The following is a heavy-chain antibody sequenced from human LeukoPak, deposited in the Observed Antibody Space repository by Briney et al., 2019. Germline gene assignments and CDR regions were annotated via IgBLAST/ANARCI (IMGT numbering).Heavy chain of an antibody. CDR2: ISGSGGST. J-gene: IGHJ3*02. V-gene: IGHV3-23*01. Sequence: GGSLRLSCAASGFTFSSYAMSWVRQAPGKGLEWVSAISGSGGSTYYADSVKGRFTISRDNSQNTLYLQMNSLRAEDTAVYYCAKDREIVVATDAFDIWGQGTMVTVSS. D-gene: IGHD3-22*01. CDR1: GFTFSSYA. CDR3: AKDREIVVATDAFDI.